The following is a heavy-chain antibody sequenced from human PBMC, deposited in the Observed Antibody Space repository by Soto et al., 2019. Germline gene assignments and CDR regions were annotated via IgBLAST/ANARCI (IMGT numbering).Heavy chain of an antibody. CDR3: ARDPRNYGGHSYYYYYGMDV. CDR2: IIPIFGTA. V-gene: IGHV1-69*01. Sequence: QVQLVQSGAEVKKPGSSVKVSCKASGGTFSSYAISWVRQAPGQGLEWMGGIIPIFGTANYAQKFQGRVTITADESTSTAYMELSSLRSEDTAVYYCARDPRNYGGHSYYYYYGMDVWGQGTTVTVSS. D-gene: IGHD4-17*01. J-gene: IGHJ6*02. CDR1: GGTFSSYA.